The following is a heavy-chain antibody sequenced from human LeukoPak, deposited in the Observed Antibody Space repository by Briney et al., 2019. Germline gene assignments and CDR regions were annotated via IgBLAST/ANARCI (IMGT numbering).Heavy chain of an antibody. CDR2: INPNSGGT. Sequence: ASVKVSRKASGYSFTAYYMHWVRQAPGQGLEWMGWINPNSGGTNYAQKFQGRVTMTRDTSITTAYMELSRLRSDDTAVYYCARDSGIYRDGFDIWGQGTMVTVSS. CDR1: GYSFTAYY. J-gene: IGHJ3*02. V-gene: IGHV1-2*02. D-gene: IGHD1-26*01. CDR3: ARDSGIYRDGFDI.